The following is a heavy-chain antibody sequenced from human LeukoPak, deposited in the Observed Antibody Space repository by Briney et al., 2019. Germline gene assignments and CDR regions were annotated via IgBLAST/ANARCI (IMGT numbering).Heavy chain of an antibody. J-gene: IGHJ5*02. CDR2: INPKSGDT. Sequence: EASVKVSCKASGYTFTAYYMHWVRQAPGQRLEWMGRINPKSGDTNYAQKFQDRVTMTRDTSMSTAYMEISRLRYDDTAVYYCGRGIQSFDPWGQGTLVTVSS. CDR3: GRGIQSFDP. CDR1: GYTFTAYY. V-gene: IGHV1-2*06.